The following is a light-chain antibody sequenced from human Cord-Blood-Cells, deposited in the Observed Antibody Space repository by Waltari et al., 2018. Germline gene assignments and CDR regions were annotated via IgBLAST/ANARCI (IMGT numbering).Light chain of an antibody. Sequence: DIQMTQSPSTLSASVGDRVTITCRASQSISSWLAWYQQKPGKAPKLLIYKASSLESGVPSRFSGSGSGTELTLTISSLQPDDFATYYCQQYNSPIFTFGPGTKVDIK. CDR2: KAS. CDR3: QQYNSPIFT. CDR1: QSISSW. J-gene: IGKJ3*01. V-gene: IGKV1-5*03.